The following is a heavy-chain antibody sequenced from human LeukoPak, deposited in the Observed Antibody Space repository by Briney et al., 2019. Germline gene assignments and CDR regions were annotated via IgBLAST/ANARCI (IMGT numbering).Heavy chain of an antibody. D-gene: IGHD4-23*01. CDR1: GGSISSSSYY. CDR3: ATLPTTVVTPKFDY. J-gene: IGHJ4*02. Sequence: SETLSLTCTVSGGSISSSSYYWGWIRQPPGKGLEWIGSIYYSGSTYYNPSLKSRVTISVDTSKNQFSLKLSSVTAADTAVYYCATLPTTVVTPKFDYWGQGTLVTVSS. CDR2: IYYSGST. V-gene: IGHV4-39*07.